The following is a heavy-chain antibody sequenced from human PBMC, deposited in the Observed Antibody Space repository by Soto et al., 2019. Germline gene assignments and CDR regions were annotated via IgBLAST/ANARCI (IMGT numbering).Heavy chain of an antibody. D-gene: IGHD3-10*01. Sequence: SETLSLTCTVSGGSISSGSYYWAWIRQPPGKGLEWIGSIYYSGSTYYNPSLKTRLTMSIDTSANLLSMKLSSVTAADTAIYYCGRGFYGSGGPDVWGPGTLVTVSS. CDR1: GGSISSGSYY. CDR2: IYYSGST. CDR3: GRGFYGSGGPDV. J-gene: IGHJ4*02. V-gene: IGHV4-39*02.